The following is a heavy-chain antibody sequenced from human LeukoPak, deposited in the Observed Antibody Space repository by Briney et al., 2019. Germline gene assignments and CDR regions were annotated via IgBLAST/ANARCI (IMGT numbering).Heavy chain of an antibody. D-gene: IGHD5-18*01. J-gene: IGHJ4*02. CDR2: LFYSGST. CDR1: GGSISSYY. CDR3: ARLPKRGYSYGLIDS. V-gene: IGHV4-59*01. Sequence: PSETLSLTCTVSGGSISSYYWSWIRQPPGKGLEWIAYLFYSGSTDYNPSLESRVTISVDTSKNQFSLKLRSVTAADTAVYYCARLPKRGYSYGLIDSWGQGTLVTVSS.